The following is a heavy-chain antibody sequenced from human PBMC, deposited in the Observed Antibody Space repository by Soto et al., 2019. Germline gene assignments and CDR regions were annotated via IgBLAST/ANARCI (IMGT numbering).Heavy chain of an antibody. D-gene: IGHD3-10*01. Sequence: ASVKVSCKASGYTFTGYFIHWVRQAPGQGLEWMGSINPNSGVTNYAERFRGRVTMTRDMSARTAYMDLSSLRFDDTAVYYCARESYNHEGFYIWGQGKMVTVSS. CDR3: ARESYNHEGFYI. CDR2: INPNSGVT. J-gene: IGHJ3*02. CDR1: GYTFTGYF. V-gene: IGHV1-2*02.